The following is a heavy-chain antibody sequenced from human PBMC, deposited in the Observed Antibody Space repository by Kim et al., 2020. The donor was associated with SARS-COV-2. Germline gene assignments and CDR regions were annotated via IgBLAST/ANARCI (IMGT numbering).Heavy chain of an antibody. CDR3: ARVLVGATIPPPTYYFDY. CDR1: GYTFTSYG. D-gene: IGHD1-26*01. CDR2: ISAYNGNT. J-gene: IGHJ4*02. Sequence: ASVKVSCKASGYTFTSYGISWVRQAPGQGLEWMGWISAYNGNTNYAQKLQGRVTMTTDTSTSTAYMELRSLRSDDTAVYYCARVLVGATIPPPTYYFDYWGQGTLVTVSS. V-gene: IGHV1-18*01.